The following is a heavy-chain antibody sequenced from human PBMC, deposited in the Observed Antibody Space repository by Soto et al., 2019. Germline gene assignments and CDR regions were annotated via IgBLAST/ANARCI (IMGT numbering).Heavy chain of an antibody. CDR1: GGSISSYY. V-gene: IGHV4-59*01. CDR3: ARDRRYYYDSSGYYYYYGMDV. J-gene: IGHJ6*02. CDR2: IYYSGST. Sequence: SETLSLTCTVSGGSISSYYWSWIRQPPGKGLEWIGYIYYSGSTNYNPSPKSRVTISVDTSKNQFFLKLSSVTAADTAVYYCARDRRYYYDSSGYYYYYGMDVWGQGTTVTVSS. D-gene: IGHD3-22*01.